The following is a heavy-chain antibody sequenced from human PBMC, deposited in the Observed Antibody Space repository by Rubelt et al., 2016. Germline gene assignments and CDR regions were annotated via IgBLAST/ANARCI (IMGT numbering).Heavy chain of an antibody. V-gene: IGHV3-11*06. D-gene: IGHD2-15*01. CDR1: GFTFSDYY. Sequence: PGGSLRLSCAASGFTFSDYYMSWIRQAPGKGLEWVSGITWNSGNIDCADPVKGRFTISRDSAKNSLSLQMNGLRAEDTAVYYCARHGCSGANCYGNWFDPWGQGILVTVSS. CDR2: ITWNSGNI. J-gene: IGHJ5*02. CDR3: ARHGCSGANCYGNWFDP.